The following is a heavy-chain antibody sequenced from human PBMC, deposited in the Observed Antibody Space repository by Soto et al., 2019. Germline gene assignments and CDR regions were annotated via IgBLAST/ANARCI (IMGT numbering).Heavy chain of an antibody. CDR3: ARDSHRGGALDV. V-gene: IGHV3-48*02. Sequence: GGSLRLSCVAPGFTFSDFHMHWVRQASGKGLEWIAYITDTSKTIYYANSVEGRFTISRDNAKNSLDLQMNSLRDEDTALYYCARDSHRGGALDVWGPGTTVTVSS. CDR1: GFTFSDFH. CDR2: ITDTSKTI. J-gene: IGHJ6*02. D-gene: IGHD3-10*01.